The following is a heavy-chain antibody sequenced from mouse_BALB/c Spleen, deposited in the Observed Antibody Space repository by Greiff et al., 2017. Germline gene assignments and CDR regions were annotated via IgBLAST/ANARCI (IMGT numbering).Heavy chain of an antibody. CDR3: ARSPADY. J-gene: IGHJ2*01. CDR2: ISSGSSTI. CDR1: GFTFSSFG. V-gene: IGHV5-17*02. Sequence: EVQLVESGGGLVQPGGSRKLSCAASGFTFSSFGMHWVRQAPEKGLEWVAYISSGSSTIYYADTVKGRFTISRDNPKNTLFLQMTSLRSEDTAMYYCARSPADYWGQGTTLTVSS.